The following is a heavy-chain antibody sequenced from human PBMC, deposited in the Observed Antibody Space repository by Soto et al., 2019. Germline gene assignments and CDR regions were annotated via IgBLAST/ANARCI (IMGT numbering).Heavy chain of an antibody. CDR2: ISGSGGST. CDR3: AKEGSGGAYYYGMDV. Sequence: PGGSLRPSLAASGFTFSSSAMSGFRKAPGKGLEWVSAISGSGGSTYYADSVKGRFTISRDNSKNTLYLQMNSLRAEDTAVYFCAKEGSGGAYYYGMDVWGQGTTVTVSS. V-gene: IGHV3-23*01. D-gene: IGHD6-19*01. J-gene: IGHJ6*02. CDR1: GFTFSSSA.